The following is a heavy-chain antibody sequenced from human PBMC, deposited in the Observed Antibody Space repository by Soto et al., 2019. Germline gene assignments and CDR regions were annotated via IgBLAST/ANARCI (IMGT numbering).Heavy chain of an antibody. CDR3: ARLPVATMERYYYYMDV. J-gene: IGHJ6*03. V-gene: IGHV5-51*01. D-gene: IGHD5-12*01. CDR1: GFSFTGYT. CDR2: INPGDSES. Sequence: GESLKISCEGSGFSFTGYTIGWVRQMPGKGLEWMGIINPGDSESRYSPSFQGQVTISADKSISTAYLQWSSLKASDTAMYYCARLPVATMERYYYYMDVWGKGTTVTVSS.